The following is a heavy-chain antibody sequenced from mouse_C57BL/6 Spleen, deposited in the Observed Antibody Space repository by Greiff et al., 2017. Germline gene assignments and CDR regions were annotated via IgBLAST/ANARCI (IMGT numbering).Heavy chain of an antibody. CDR2: IDPSDSYT. V-gene: IGHV1-50*01. CDR3: ARYGALIYYGNYDAMDY. CDR1: GYTFTSYW. Sequence: QVQLQQPGAELVKPGASVKLSCKASGYTFTSYWMQWVNQRPGQGLEWIGEIDPSDSYTNYNQKFKGKATLTVDTSSSTAYMQLSSLTSEDSAVYYCARYGALIYYGNYDAMDYWGQGTSVTVSS. D-gene: IGHD2-1*01. J-gene: IGHJ4*01.